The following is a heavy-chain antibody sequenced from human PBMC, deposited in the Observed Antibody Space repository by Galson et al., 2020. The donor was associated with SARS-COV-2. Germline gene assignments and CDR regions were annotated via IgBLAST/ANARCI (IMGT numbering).Heavy chain of an antibody. CDR2: IKSDGSII. J-gene: IGHJ4*02. D-gene: IGHD3-22*01. CDR1: GFAFSNYW. V-gene: IGHV3-74*01. CDR3: AKHGPDDSGYYYSLYYFDY. Sequence: GESLKISCAASGFAFSNYWMHWVRQTPGKGLEWVSRIKSDGSIITYADSVKGRFTISRDNAKNTLYLQMNGLRADDTAVYYCAKHGPDDSGYYYSLYYFDYWGQGTLVSVSS.